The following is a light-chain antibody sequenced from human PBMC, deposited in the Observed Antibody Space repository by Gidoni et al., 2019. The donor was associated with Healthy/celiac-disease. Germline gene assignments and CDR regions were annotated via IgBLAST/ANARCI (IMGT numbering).Light chain of an antibody. CDR2: DAS. J-gene: IGKJ2*01. V-gene: IGKV1-5*01. CDR1: QSISSW. Sequence: DIQMTQSHSTLSASVGDRVTITCRASQSISSWLAWYQQKPGKAPKLLIYDASKLESGVPSRVSGNGSGTEFTLTIRSLQAEDFATYYRQQYNSYSPYTFXXXTKLEIK. CDR3: QQYNSYSPYT.